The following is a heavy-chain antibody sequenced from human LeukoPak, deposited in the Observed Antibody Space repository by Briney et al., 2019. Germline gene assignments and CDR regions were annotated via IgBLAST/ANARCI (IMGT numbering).Heavy chain of an antibody. Sequence: PSQTLSPTCAVSGYSISSGYYWGWIRQPPGKGLEGIGGIYHSGSPYYNPSLKSRVTISVDTSKNQFALKLSSVTAADTAVYYCARRTGYYGSGRNGFDPWGQGTLVTVSS. J-gene: IGHJ5*02. D-gene: IGHD3-10*01. V-gene: IGHV4-38-2*01. CDR1: GYSISSGYY. CDR3: ARRTGYYGSGRNGFDP. CDR2: IYHSGSP.